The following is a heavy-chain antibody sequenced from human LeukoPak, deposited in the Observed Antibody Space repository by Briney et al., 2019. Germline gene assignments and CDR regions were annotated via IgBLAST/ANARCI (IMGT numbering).Heavy chain of an antibody. V-gene: IGHV3-9*01. CDR3: ARSQDVATFDY. Sequence: GGSLRLSCAASGFTFDDYAMHWVRQVPGKGLEWVSAISWNSGNRGYADSVKGRFIISRDNAKRSLYLQMNSLGVEDTDLYYCARSQDVATFDYWGQGTLVTVSS. D-gene: IGHD1-1*01. J-gene: IGHJ4*02. CDR2: ISWNSGNR. CDR1: GFTFDDYA.